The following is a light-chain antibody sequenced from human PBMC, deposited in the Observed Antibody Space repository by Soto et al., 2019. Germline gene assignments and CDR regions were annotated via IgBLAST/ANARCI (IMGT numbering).Light chain of an antibody. CDR2: RAS. CDR3: QKYNTYPWT. Sequence: DLRMTQSPSTLSASVGDRVTITSRASQSINRLALDQQKPGISPILLIYRASSLQSGVPSRFSGSGSGPEFQFTICIRRRADFAAYYCQKYNTYPWTFGHGTQVQT. J-gene: IGKJ1*01. V-gene: IGKV1-5*03. CDR1: QSINR.